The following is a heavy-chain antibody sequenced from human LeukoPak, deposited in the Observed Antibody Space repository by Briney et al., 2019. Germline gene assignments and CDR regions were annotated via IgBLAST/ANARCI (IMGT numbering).Heavy chain of an antibody. CDR2: IIPILGIA. V-gene: IGHV1-69*04. CDR1: GGTFSSYA. J-gene: IGHJ4*02. D-gene: IGHD4-17*01. CDR3: ASSVPKDYGDFPYYFDY. Sequence: SVKVSCKASGGTFSSYAISWVRQAPGQGLEWMGRIIPILGIANYAQKFQGRVTITADTSTSTAYMELSSLRSEDTAVYYCASSVPKDYGDFPYYFDYWGQGTLVTVSS.